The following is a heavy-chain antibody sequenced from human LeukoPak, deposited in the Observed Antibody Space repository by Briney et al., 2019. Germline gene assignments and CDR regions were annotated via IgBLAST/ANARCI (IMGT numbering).Heavy chain of an antibody. Sequence: GGSLRLSCAASGFTFSSYSMNWVHQAPGKGLEWVSSISGSSSYIYYADSVKGRFTISRDNAKNSLYLQMNSLRAEDTAVYYCAELGITMIGGVWGKGTTVTISS. CDR1: GFTFSSYS. J-gene: IGHJ6*04. CDR2: ISGSSSYI. D-gene: IGHD3-10*02. V-gene: IGHV3-21*01. CDR3: AELGITMIGGV.